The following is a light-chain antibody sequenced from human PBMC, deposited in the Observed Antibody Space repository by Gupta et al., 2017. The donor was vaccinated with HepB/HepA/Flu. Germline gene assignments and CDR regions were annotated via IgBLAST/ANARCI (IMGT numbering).Light chain of an antibody. J-gene: IGLJ3*02. V-gene: IGLV3-19*01. Sequence: SSALPLDPGVSVALGQTVRITCQGDSLRSYYVSWYQQKPGQAPVLVIYSKNSRTPGIPDRFSGSISGNTASVTITGAQAEDEADYYCHSRDSSGNQVVFGGGTKVTVL. CDR2: SKN. CDR3: HSRDSSGNQVV. CDR1: SLRSYY.